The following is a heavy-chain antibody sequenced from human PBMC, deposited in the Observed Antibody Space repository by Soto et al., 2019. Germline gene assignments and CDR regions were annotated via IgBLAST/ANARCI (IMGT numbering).Heavy chain of an antibody. J-gene: IGHJ4*02. Sequence: ASVKVSCKASGYTFTSYDINWVRQATGQGLEWMGWMNPNSGNTGYSQKFQGRVTITRDSSASTAYMELSSLRSEDTAVYYCARGITLPTPLDYWGQGTQVTVSS. D-gene: IGHD1-20*01. CDR1: GYTFTSYD. CDR3: ARGITLPTPLDY. CDR2: MNPNSGNT. V-gene: IGHV1-8*01.